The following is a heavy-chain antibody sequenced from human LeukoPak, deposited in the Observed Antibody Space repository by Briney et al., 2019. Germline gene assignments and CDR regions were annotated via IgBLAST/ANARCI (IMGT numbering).Heavy chain of an antibody. D-gene: IGHD3-3*01. V-gene: IGHV1-18*01. Sequence: ASVKVSCKASGYTFTSYGISWVRQAPGQGLEWMGWISAYNGNTNYAQKLQGRVTMTTDTSTSTAYMELRSLRSDDTAVYCCARDRITIFGVVMPRDAFDIWGQGTMVTVSS. CDR3: ARDRITIFGVVMPRDAFDI. J-gene: IGHJ3*02. CDR1: GYTFTSYG. CDR2: ISAYNGNT.